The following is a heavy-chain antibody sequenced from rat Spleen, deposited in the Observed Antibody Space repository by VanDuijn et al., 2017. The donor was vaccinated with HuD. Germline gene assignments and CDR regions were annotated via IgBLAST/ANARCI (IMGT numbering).Heavy chain of an antibody. J-gene: IGHJ3*01. Sequence: EVQLQESGPGLVKPSQSLSLTCSVTGYSITSSYRWNWIRKFPGNKLEWMGYINSAGSTNYNPSPKSRISITRDTSKNQFFLQVNSVTTEDTATYYCARWGYNSGYDDYWGQGTLVTVSS. V-gene: IGHV3-3*01. CDR3: ARWGYNSGYDDY. D-gene: IGHD4-3*01. CDR1: GYSITSSYR. CDR2: INSAGST.